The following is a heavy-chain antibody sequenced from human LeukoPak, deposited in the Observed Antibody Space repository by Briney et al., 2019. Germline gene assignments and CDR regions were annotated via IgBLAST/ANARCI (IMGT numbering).Heavy chain of an antibody. D-gene: IGHD2-15*01. CDR3: ARDLGYCSGGSCSNWFDP. V-gene: IGHV1-69*05. CDR2: IIPIFGTA. CDR1: GGTFSSYA. J-gene: IGHJ5*02. Sequence: SVKVSCKASGGTFSSYAISWVRQAPGQGLEWMGRIIPIFGTANYAQKSQGRVTITTDESTSTAYMELSSLRSEGTAVYYCARDLGYCSGGSCSNWFDPWGQGTLVTVSS.